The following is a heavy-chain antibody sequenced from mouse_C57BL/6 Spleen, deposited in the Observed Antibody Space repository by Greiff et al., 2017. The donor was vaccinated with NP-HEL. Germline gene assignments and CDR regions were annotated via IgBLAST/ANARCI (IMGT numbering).Heavy chain of an antibody. CDR1: GFTFSDYG. J-gene: IGHJ2*01. CDR3: ARSYYSNYEVFDY. V-gene: IGHV5-17*01. D-gene: IGHD2-5*01. Sequence: EVKVEESGGGLVKPGGSLKLSCAASGFTFSDYGMHWVRQAPEKGLEWVAYISSGSSTIYYADTVKGRFTISRDNAKNTLFLQMTSLRSEDTAMYYCARSYYSNYEVFDYWGQGTTLTVSS. CDR2: ISSGSSTI.